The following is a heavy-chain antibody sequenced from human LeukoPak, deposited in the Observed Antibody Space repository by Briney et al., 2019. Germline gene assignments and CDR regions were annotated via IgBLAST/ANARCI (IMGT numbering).Heavy chain of an antibody. Sequence: GGSLRLSCAASGFTVSSNYMSWVRQAPGKGLEWVSVIYSGGSTYYADSVKGRFTISRDNSKNTLYLQMNSLRAEDTAVYYCARSSYCSSTSCYTHWFDPWGQGTLVTVSS. CDR1: GFTVSSNY. V-gene: IGHV3-53*01. D-gene: IGHD2-2*02. CDR3: ARSSYCSSTSCYTHWFDP. J-gene: IGHJ5*02. CDR2: IYSGGST.